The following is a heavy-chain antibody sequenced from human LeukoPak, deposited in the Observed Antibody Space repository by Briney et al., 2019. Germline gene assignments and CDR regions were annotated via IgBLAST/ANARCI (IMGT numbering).Heavy chain of an antibody. Sequence: GGSLRLSCAASGFSFMNAWMIWVRQAPGKGLEWVAVIWYDGSNKYYADSVKGRFTISRDNSKNTLYLQMNSLRAEDTAVYYCATRSVYYDSSGYTFDYWGQGTLVTVSS. CDR2: IWYDGSNK. V-gene: IGHV3-33*08. CDR3: ATRSVYYDSSGYTFDY. D-gene: IGHD3-22*01. CDR1: GFSFMNAW. J-gene: IGHJ4*02.